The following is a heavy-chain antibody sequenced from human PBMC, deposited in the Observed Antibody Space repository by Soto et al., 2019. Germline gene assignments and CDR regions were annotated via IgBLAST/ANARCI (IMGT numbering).Heavy chain of an antibody. J-gene: IGHJ4*02. CDR3: AREGQFDYYGSGSYAL. CDR2: INAGNGNT. CDR1: GYTFTSYA. V-gene: IGHV1-3*01. D-gene: IGHD3-10*01. Sequence: GASVKVSCKASGYTFTSYAMHWVRQAPGQRLEWMGWINAGNGNTKYSQKFQGRVTITRDTSASTAYMALSSLRSEDTAVYYCAREGQFDYYGSGSYALWGQGTLVTVSS.